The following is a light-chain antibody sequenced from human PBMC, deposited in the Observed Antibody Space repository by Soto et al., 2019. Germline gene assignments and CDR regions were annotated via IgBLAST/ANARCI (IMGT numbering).Light chain of an antibody. V-gene: IGLV1-44*01. CDR3: AAWDDSLNGVI. J-gene: IGLJ2*01. CDR2: SNN. Sequence: QSVLTQPPSASGTPGQRITISCSGSSSNIGSHTVNWHQQVPGTAPKLLIYSNNERPSGVPDRFSGSKSGTSASLAISGLQSGDEADYYCAAWDDSLNGVIFGGETK. CDR1: SSNIGSHT.